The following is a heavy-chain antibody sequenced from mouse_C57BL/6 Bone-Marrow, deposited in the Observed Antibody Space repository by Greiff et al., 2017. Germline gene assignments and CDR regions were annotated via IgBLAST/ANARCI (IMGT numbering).Heavy chain of an antibody. CDR2: ILPGSGST. Sequence: VQLQQSGAELMKPGASVKLSCKATGYTFTGYWLEWLKQRHGHGLEWFGEILPGSGSTNFNEKFKAKATFTADTTSNAAYMQLSSLTTEDSAIYYSARGIYYGSSYDWYFDVWGTGTTVTVSS. D-gene: IGHD1-1*01. CDR1: GYTFTGYW. V-gene: IGHV1-9*01. CDR3: ARGIYYGSSYDWYFDV. J-gene: IGHJ1*03.